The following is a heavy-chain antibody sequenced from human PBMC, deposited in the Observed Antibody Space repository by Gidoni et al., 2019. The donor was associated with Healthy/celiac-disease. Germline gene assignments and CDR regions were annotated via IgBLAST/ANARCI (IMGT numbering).Heavy chain of an antibody. J-gene: IGHJ6*02. Sequence: QVQLVESGGGVVQPGRSLRLSCAASGFTFRSYAMHWVRQAPGKGLEWVAVISYDGSNKYYADSVKGRFTISRDNSKNTLYLQMNSLRAEDTAVYYCARDRLRGAYYYGMDVWGQGTTVTVSS. D-gene: IGHD4-17*01. CDR2: ISYDGSNK. V-gene: IGHV3-30-3*01. CDR1: GFTFRSYA. CDR3: ARDRLRGAYYYGMDV.